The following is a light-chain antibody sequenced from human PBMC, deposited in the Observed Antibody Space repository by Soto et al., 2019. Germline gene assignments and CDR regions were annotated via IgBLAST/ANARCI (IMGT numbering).Light chain of an antibody. CDR2: WAS. V-gene: IGKV4-1*01. CDR1: QSALYSSNNKNY. J-gene: IGKJ2*01. CDR3: QEYYGTQYT. Sequence: DIVMTQSPDSLAVSLGERATINCKSSQSALYSSNNKNYLAWYQQKPGQPPKLILYWASTRDSGVPDRLSGSGSGKDFTLTISSLQAGDVAGEYCQEYYGTQYTCGQGTKLEI.